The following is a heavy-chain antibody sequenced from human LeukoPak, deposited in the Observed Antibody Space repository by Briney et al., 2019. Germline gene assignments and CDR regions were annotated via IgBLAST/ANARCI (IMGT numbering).Heavy chain of an antibody. V-gene: IGHV1-18*01. CDR1: GYTFISYG. J-gene: IGHJ5*02. Sequence: ASVKVSCKASGYTFISYGISWVRQAPGQGLEWMGWISGYNGNTNYGQKFQGRVTLPTDTSTSTAYTELRSLRSDDTVVYYCARDDSSKANWFDPWGQGILVTVSS. CDR2: ISGYNGNT. CDR3: ARDDSSKANWFDP. D-gene: IGHD4-11*01.